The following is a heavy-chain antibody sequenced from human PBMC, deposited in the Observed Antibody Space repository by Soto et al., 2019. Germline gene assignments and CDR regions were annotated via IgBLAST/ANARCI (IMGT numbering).Heavy chain of an antibody. V-gene: IGHV3-11*01. CDR3: ARDLGYYASDGYFDY. J-gene: IGHJ4*02. CDR2: ISSSGDII. D-gene: IGHD3-22*01. Sequence: GGSLRLSCAGSGFSFSDYYMSWIRQAPGKGLEWVSYISSSGDIIYYADSVKGRFTISRDNAKNSLYLQMNSPRAEDTAVYYCARDLGYYASDGYFDYWGQGTVVTVSS. CDR1: GFSFSDYY.